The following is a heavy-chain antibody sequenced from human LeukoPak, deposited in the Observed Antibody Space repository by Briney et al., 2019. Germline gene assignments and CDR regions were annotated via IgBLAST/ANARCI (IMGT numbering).Heavy chain of an antibody. D-gene: IGHD3-10*01. CDR2: IYYSGST. J-gene: IGHJ3*02. CDR3: ARENTMVRGAFDAFDI. CDR1: GGSISGSY. Sequence: SETLSLTCNVSGGSISGSYWSWIRQPPGKGLEWIGYIYYSGSTNYNPSLKSRVTILVDTSNNQFSLRLNSVTAADTAVYYCARENTMVRGAFDAFDIWGQGTMATVSS. V-gene: IGHV4-59*01.